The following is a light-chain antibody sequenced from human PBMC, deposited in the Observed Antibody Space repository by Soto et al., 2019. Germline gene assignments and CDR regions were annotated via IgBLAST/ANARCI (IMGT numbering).Light chain of an antibody. J-gene: IGKJ5*01. CDR1: QDIGVY. CDR2: DAS. CDR3: QQYDHPPYT. Sequence: DSQMTQSPSAMSASVGDRVTITCRASQDIGVYLGWFQQKPGKAPKLLIYDASNLERGVPSRFSGSGSGTDFSLTVDSLQPEDTATYYCQQYDHPPYTFGQGTRLEIK. V-gene: IGKV1-33*01.